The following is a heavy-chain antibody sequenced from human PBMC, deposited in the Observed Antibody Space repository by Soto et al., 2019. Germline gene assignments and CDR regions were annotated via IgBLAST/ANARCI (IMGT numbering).Heavy chain of an antibody. CDR1: GGSVSGYY. D-gene: IGHD3-3*01. CDR2: INHSGST. Sequence: ASETLSLTCAVYGGSVSGYYWSWIRQPPGKGLEWIGEINHSGSTNYNPSLKSRVTISVDTSKNQFSLKLSSVTAADTAVYYCAGQSRSDNYDFWSGYGNYYYYMDVWGKGTTGTVPS. V-gene: IGHV4-34*01. J-gene: IGHJ6*03. CDR3: AGQSRSDNYDFWSGYGNYYYYMDV.